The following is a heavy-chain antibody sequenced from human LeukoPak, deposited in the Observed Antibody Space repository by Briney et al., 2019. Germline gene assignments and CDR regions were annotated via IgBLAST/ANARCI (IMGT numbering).Heavy chain of an antibody. V-gene: IGHV3-30*04. CDR3: ARRLYIVRGAFDI. J-gene: IGHJ3*02. D-gene: IGHD2/OR15-2a*01. CDR2: ISIDGTTK. CDR1: GFTFSSYT. Sequence: PGGSLRLSCAASGFTFSSYTMHWVRQAPGKGLEWVAVISIDGTTKYYADSVRGRFTISRDNSKNTVDLQMNNLRAEDTAMYFCARRLYIVRGAFDIWGQGTMVTVSS.